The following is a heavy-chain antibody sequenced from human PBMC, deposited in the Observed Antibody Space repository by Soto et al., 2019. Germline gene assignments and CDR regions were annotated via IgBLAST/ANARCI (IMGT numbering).Heavy chain of an antibody. CDR2: VYSNDKT. V-gene: IGHV4-39*01. J-gene: IGHJ6*02. D-gene: IGHD2-2*03. Sequence: QLQLQESGPGLVKPSETLSLTCTVSGGSVSSNSYSWGWVRQSPGKGLEWIATVYSNDKTYYNPSIHRRVPSSVAKSTNQFSLRLISVTAAATAVYYCASLNGYCASTKCPGYYGMDVWGQGTPVTVSS. CDR3: ASLNGYCASTKCPGYYGMDV. CDR1: GGSVSSNSYS.